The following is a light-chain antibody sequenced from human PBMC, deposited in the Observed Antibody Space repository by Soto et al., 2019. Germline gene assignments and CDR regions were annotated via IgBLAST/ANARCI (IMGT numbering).Light chain of an antibody. CDR1: ESVRSK. Sequence: DTVMTQSPATLSVSPGERATLSCRASESVRSKLVWYQQKPGQAPRLLIYGASTRATGIPARFSGSGSGTEFTLTISSLQSEDFALYYCQQYHNWPRTFGQGTKVEIK. J-gene: IGKJ1*01. CDR2: GAS. V-gene: IGKV3-15*01. CDR3: QQYHNWPRT.